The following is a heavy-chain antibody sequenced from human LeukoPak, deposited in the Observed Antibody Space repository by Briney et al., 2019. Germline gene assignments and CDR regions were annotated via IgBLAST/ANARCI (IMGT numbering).Heavy chain of an antibody. CDR1: GGSISDYY. J-gene: IGHJ3*02. Sequence: SETLSLTCTVSGGSISDYYWGWIRQPPGKGLEWIGSIYYSGSTYYNPSLKSRVTISVDTSKNQFSLKLSSVTAADTAVYYCARLFSSIAARSDAFDIWGQGTMVTVSS. D-gene: IGHD6-6*01. V-gene: IGHV4-39*01. CDR2: IYYSGST. CDR3: ARLFSSIAARSDAFDI.